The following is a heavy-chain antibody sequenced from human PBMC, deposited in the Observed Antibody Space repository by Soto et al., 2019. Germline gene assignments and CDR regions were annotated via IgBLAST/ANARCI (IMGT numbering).Heavy chain of an antibody. V-gene: IGHV3-66*01. Sequence: GGSLRLSCAASGFTVSSNHMSWVRQAPGKGLEWVSVIYSGGSTYYADSVKGRFTISRDNSKNMLYLQMNSLRAEDTAVYYCARDDYYDSSGYYYVWYWGQGT. D-gene: IGHD3-22*01. CDR3: ARDDYYDSSGYYYVWY. CDR1: GFTVSSNH. J-gene: IGHJ4*02. CDR2: IYSGGST.